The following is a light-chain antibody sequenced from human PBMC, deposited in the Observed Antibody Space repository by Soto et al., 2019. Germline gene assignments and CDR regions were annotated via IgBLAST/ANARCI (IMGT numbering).Light chain of an antibody. Sequence: QSALTQPPSASGSPGQSVTTSCTGISSDVGGDNYVSWYQQHPGKAPKLMIYEVSKRPSGVPDRFSGSKSGNTASLTVSGLQAEDEADYYCSSYAGSNNLVFGGGTKLTVL. CDR2: EVS. V-gene: IGLV2-8*01. J-gene: IGLJ3*02. CDR3: SSYAGSNNLV. CDR1: SSDVGGDNY.